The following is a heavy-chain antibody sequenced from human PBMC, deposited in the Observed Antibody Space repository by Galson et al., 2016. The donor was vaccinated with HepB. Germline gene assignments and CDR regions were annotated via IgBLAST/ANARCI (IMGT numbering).Heavy chain of an antibody. CDR2: IKTRRFGGTT. Sequence: SLRLSCAASGFTFSGAWMSWVRQAPGKGLEWVGRIKTRRFGGTTEYSSPVRGRFTISRDDSTNTLFLQMNSLKTEDTAIYYCATDIDIRAAGTLFDYWGQGTLVTVSS. V-gene: IGHV3-15*01. J-gene: IGHJ4*02. D-gene: IGHD3-16*02. CDR1: GFTFSGAW. CDR3: ATDIDIRAAGTLFDY.